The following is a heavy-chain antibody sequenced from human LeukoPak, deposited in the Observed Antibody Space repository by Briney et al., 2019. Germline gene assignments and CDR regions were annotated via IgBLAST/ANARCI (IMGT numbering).Heavy chain of an antibody. Sequence: SETLSLTCTVSGGSISSEYWSWIGQPDGQGREWIGRIYTSGRTNYNPSLKSRVSMSVDTSTNQFSLKLSSVTAADTAVYYCARDSLVLPNRWFDPWGQGTLVIVSS. V-gene: IGHV4-4*07. J-gene: IGHJ5*02. CDR1: GGSISSEY. CDR2: IYTSGRT. CDR3: ARDSLVLPNRWFDP. D-gene: IGHD2-15*01.